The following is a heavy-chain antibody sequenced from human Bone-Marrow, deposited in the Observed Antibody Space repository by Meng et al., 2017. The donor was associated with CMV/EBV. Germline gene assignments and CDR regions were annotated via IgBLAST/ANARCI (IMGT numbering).Heavy chain of an antibody. J-gene: IGHJ4*02. Sequence: SVKVSCKASGGTFSGYAISWVRQAPGQGLEWMGGIIPIFGTANYAQKFQGRVTITTDESTSTAYMELSSLRSEDTAVYYCARSDDDYSPTDYWGQGTLVTVSS. CDR3: ARSDDDYSPTDY. CDR1: GGTFSGYA. V-gene: IGHV1-69*05. CDR2: IIPIFGTA. D-gene: IGHD4-11*01.